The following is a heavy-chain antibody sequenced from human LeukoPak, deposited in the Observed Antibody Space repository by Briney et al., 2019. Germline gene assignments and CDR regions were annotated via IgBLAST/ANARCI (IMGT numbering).Heavy chain of an antibody. J-gene: IGHJ5*02. V-gene: IGHV3-21*01. Sequence: GGSLRLSCAASGFTFSSYAMSWVRQAPGKGLEWVSAISGSSSYIYYADSVKGRFTISRNNAKKSLFLQMNSLRAEDTAVYYCARDGRGDYCSGGSCLMFDPWGQGTLVTVSS. D-gene: IGHD2-15*01. CDR1: GFTFSSYA. CDR3: ARDGRGDYCSGGSCLMFDP. CDR2: ISGSSSYI.